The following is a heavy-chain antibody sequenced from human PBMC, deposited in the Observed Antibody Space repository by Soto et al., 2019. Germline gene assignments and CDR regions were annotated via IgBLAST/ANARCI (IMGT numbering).Heavy chain of an antibody. Sequence: QVQLVQSGAEVKKTGSSVKVSCKASGGTFSPYTINWVRQAPGQGLEWMGRIIPFLGVTNYAQKFQARVTITADKSTTTAYMELSGLRFEDTAVYYCARDWESTVSTWSFGAFWGRGTLVTFSS. D-gene: IGHD3-10*01. V-gene: IGHV1-69*08. CDR3: ARDWESTVSTWSFGAF. J-gene: IGHJ4*02. CDR1: GGTFSPYT. CDR2: IIPFLGVT.